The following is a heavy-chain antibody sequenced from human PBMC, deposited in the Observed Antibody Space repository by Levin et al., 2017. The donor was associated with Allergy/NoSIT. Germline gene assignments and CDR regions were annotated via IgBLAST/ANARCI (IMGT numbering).Heavy chain of an antibody. D-gene: IGHD3-10*01. J-gene: IGHJ3*02. CDR2: INPNSGGT. CDR1: GYTFTGYY. CDR3: ARFTMVRGVIIIDAFDI. V-gene: IGHV1-2*02. Sequence: ASVKVSCKASGYTFTGYYMHWVRQAPGQGLEWMGWINPNSGGTNYAQKFQGRVTMTRDTSISTAYMELSRLRSDDTAVYYCARFTMVRGVIIIDAFDIWGQGTMVTVSS.